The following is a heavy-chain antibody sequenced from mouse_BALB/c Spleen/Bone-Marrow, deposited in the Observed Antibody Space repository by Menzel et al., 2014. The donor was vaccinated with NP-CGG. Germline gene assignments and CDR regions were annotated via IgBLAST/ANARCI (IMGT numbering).Heavy chain of an antibody. CDR3: ARGYDYSSWFAY. D-gene: IGHD2-4*01. V-gene: IGHV5-6-3*01. Sequence: EVKLVESGGGLVQPGGSLKLSCAASGFTFSNYGMSWVRQTPDKRLEMIATINVNGDTTYHPDSVKGRFTIPRDNVKNTLYLQMSSLKSEDTAMYYCARGYDYSSWFAYWGQGTLVTVSA. J-gene: IGHJ3*01. CDR2: INVNGDTT. CDR1: GFTFSNYG.